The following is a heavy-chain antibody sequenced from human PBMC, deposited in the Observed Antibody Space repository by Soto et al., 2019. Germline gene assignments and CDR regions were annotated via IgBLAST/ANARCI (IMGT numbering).Heavy chain of an antibody. D-gene: IGHD3-10*01. Sequence: GGSLRLSCAASGFTSSNYWMHWVRQAPGKGLVWVSRIKSDGSSTSYADSVKGRFTISRDNAKNMLDLQMHGLRAEDMAVYYCARSVRSGSFPYYYYAMDVWGQGTTVTVSS. CDR3: ARSVRSGSFPYYYYAMDV. CDR1: GFTSSNYW. J-gene: IGHJ6*02. V-gene: IGHV3-74*01. CDR2: IKSDGSST.